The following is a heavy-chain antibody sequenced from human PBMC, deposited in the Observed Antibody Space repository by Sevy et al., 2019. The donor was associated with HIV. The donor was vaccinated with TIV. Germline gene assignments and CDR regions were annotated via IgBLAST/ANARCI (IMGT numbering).Heavy chain of an antibody. CDR2: FDPEDGET. CDR3: ATTKDYYENSGCPFDY. D-gene: IGHD3-22*01. CDR1: GGTFSSYA. J-gene: IGHJ4*02. Sequence: ASVKVSCKASGGTFSSYAISWVRQAPGKGLEWMGSFDPEDGETLYAQKLQGRVIMTEDTSTDTAYMEVNSLRSEDTAVYYCATTKDYYENSGCPFDYWGQGTLVTVSS. V-gene: IGHV1-24*01.